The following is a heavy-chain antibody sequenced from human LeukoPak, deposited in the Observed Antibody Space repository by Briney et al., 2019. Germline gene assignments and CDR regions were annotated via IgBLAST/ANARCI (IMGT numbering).Heavy chain of an antibody. CDR1: GGTFSSYA. J-gene: IGHJ4*02. CDR3: ARDMALYDFWSGSHIQSSN. CDR2: INPDNGNT. D-gene: IGHD3-3*01. Sequence: ASVKVSCKASGGTFSSYAISWVRQAPGQGFEWMGWINPDNGNTGFSQKFQGRVTMTRDTSISTAYMELSRLRSDDTAVYYCARDMALYDFWSGSHIQSSNWGQGTLVTVSS. V-gene: IGHV1-8*02.